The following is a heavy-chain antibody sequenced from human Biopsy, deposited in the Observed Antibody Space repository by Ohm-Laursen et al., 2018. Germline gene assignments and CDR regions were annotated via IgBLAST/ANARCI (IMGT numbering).Heavy chain of an antibody. J-gene: IGHJ6*02. V-gene: IGHV4-59*08. CDR2: VYSSGST. CDR1: SGSIGGYY. CDR3: ARGIAVVRSLDV. Sequence: TLSLTCTVSSGSIGGYYWTWIRQAPGKGLEFIGYVYSSGSTNYNPSLKSRATISLDTSRNQVSLRLSSVTAADTAVYYCARGIAVVRSLDVWGQGTTVAVSS. D-gene: IGHD5-18*01.